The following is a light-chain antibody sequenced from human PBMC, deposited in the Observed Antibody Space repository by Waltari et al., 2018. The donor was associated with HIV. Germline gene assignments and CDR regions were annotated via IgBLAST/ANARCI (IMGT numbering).Light chain of an antibody. J-gene: IGLJ2*01. V-gene: IGLV2-14*01. CDR1: SSDVGGQKY. Sequence: QSALTQPASVSGSPGQSITISCTGTSSDVGGQKYVSWYPQHPGKAPNLMIYEVSNRPSWISNWFSGSKSGNTASLNIAGLQAEDEADYYCSSYTSRNTPHVLLGGGTKLTVL. CDR2: EVS. CDR3: SSYTSRNTPHVL.